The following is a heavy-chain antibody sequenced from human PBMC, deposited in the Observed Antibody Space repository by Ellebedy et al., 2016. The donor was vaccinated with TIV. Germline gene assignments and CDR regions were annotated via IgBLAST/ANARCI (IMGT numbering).Heavy chain of an antibody. V-gene: IGHV2-5*02. CDR3: AHYVDYRFGWYFDL. J-gene: IGHJ2*01. CDR1: GFSLTTTGVG. Sequence: SGPTLVXPTQTLTLTCTFSGFSLTTTGVGVGWIRQPPGKAPEWLALIYWDDNKIFSPSLKTRLTITKDTSKNQVVLTMTNMDPVDTASYYCAHYVDYRFGWYFDLWGRGTLVTVSS. CDR2: IYWDDNK. D-gene: IGHD4-17*01.